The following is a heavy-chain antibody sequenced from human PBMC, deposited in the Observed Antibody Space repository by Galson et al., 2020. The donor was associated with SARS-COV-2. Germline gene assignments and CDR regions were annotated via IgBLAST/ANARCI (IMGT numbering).Heavy chain of an antibody. CDR3: ASVPPGSGFSFVRTGSDYYYYYMDV. CDR1: GFTISSYA. V-gene: IGHV3-21*01. J-gene: IGHJ6*03. CDR2: MSSSSSYT. Sequence: NTGGTLRLSCAASGFTISSYAMSWARQAPGNGLEWVTTMSSSSSYTYYAHAAQGRIHNSRDNAKNSLYLQMHSLRAADTAVYYCASVPPGSGFSFVRTGSDYYYYYMDVCGKGTTVTVSS. D-gene: IGHD3-10*01.